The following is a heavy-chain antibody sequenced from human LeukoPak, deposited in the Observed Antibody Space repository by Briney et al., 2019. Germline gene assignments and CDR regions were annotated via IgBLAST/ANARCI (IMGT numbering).Heavy chain of an antibody. D-gene: IGHD1-1*01. CDR3: ARSDWMRWFDP. Sequence: SETLSLTCTVSGGSINNFNWCWFGQPPGKGLRGIGYIYYSGSTNYNPSLKSRVTISVDTSKNQFSLKLSSVTAADTAVYYGARSDWMRWFDPWGLGTLVTVSS. V-gene: IGHV4-59*08. CDR2: IYYSGST. J-gene: IGHJ5*02. CDR1: GGSINNFN.